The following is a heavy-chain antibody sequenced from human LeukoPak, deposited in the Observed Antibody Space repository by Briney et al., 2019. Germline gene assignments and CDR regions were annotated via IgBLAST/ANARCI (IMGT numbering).Heavy chain of an antibody. V-gene: IGHV1-69*01. Sequence: SVKASCKASGGTFSSYTISWVRQAPGQGLEWMGGIIPIFGTANYAQKFQGRVTITADESTSTAYMELSSLRSEDTAVYYCARGRYSSSINSMDVWGQGTTVTVSS. D-gene: IGHD6-6*01. CDR3: ARGRYSSSINSMDV. J-gene: IGHJ6*02. CDR1: GGTFSSYT. CDR2: IIPIFGTA.